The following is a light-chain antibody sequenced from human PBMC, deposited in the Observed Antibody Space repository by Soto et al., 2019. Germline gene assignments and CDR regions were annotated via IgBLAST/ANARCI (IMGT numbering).Light chain of an antibody. Sequence: EIVMMQFPATLSVSPGERVTLSCRASQSVSNNLAWYQQKPGQTPRLLIYSASTRATGIPARFSGSGSGTEFTLTISSLQPDDSATYYCQQYNSYRAFGQGTKVDIK. J-gene: IGKJ1*01. CDR3: QQYNSYRA. CDR1: QSVSNN. CDR2: SAS. V-gene: IGKV3-15*01.